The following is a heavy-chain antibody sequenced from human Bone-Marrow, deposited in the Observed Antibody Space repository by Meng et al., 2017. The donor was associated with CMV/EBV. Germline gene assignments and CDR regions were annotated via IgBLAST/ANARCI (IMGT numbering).Heavy chain of an antibody. J-gene: IGHJ6*01. Sequence: SETLSLTCAVYGGSFSGYYWSWIRQPPGKGLEWIGEINHNGSTNYNPSLKSRVTISVDTSKNQFSLKLSSVTAADTAVYYCARRGSSSSWYFYYYGMDVWGQGTTVTGAS. D-gene: IGHD6-13*01. CDR1: GGSFSGYY. CDR3: ARRGSSSSWYFYYYGMDV. V-gene: IGHV4-34*01. CDR2: INHNGST.